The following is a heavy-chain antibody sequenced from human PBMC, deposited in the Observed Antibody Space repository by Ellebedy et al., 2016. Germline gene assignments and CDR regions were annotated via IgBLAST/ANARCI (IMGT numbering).Heavy chain of an antibody. CDR2: ISAYNGNT. Sequence: ASVKVSCKASGYSFTRYGINWVRQAPGQGLEWMGWISAYNGNTNYAQKLQGRVTMTTDTSTSTAYMELRSLRSDNTAVYYCARDSRVTFGGLIVYFDFWGQGTLVTVSS. V-gene: IGHV1-18*01. J-gene: IGHJ4*02. CDR1: GYSFTRYG. D-gene: IGHD3-16*02. CDR3: ARDSRVTFGGLIVYFDF.